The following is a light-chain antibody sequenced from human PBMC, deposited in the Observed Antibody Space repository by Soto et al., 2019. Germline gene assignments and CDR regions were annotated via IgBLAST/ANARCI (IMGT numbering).Light chain of an antibody. Sequence: IQMTQSPSSLSASVGDRVTITCQASRDIDNYLNSYQQKPGKATNLLIYDASNLETGVPLRCSGSRSGTDFTLTISSLQPEDMGKYYCHQYDNRPFTFGQGNQLEIK. CDR3: HQYDNRPFT. CDR2: DAS. V-gene: IGKV1-33*01. J-gene: IGKJ2*01. CDR1: RDIDNY.